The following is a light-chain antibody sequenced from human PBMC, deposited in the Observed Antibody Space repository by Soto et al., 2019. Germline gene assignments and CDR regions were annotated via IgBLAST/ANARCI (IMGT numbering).Light chain of an antibody. V-gene: IGLV2-14*01. CDR2: EVS. J-gene: IGLJ3*02. CDR3: FSYTTSSTLV. Sequence: QSVLTQPASGSGSPGQLITICCTGTSSDVGGYNYVSWYQQHPAKAPKLMIYEVSNRPSGVSHRFSGSKSGNTASLTISGLQAEDEADYYCFSYTTSSTLVFGGGTKLTVL. CDR1: SSDVGGYNY.